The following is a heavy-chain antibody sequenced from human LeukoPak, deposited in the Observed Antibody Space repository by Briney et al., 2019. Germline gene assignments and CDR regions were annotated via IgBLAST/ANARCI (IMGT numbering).Heavy chain of an antibody. D-gene: IGHD5-12*01. CDR3: ARARGYALEY. Sequence: GGSLRLSCAASELLVNSNHMSWVRQAPGKGLEWVSIMYSGGATYYADPVKGRFTVSRDNSKNTLYLLMNSLRAEDTAVYHCARARGYALEYWGQGILVTVSS. CDR1: ELLVNSNH. J-gene: IGHJ4*02. CDR2: MYSGGAT. V-gene: IGHV3-53*01.